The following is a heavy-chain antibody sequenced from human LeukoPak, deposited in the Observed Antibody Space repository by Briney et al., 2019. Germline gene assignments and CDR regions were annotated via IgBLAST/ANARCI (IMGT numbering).Heavy chain of an antibody. D-gene: IGHD6-13*01. CDR1: GGSISSGGYY. V-gene: IGHV4-30-2*01. CDR2: IYHSGST. J-gene: IGHJ5*02. CDR3: AKRDSSSWYFWFDP. Sequence: PSETLSLTCTVSGGSISSGGYYWSWIRQPPGKGLEWIGYIYHSGSTYYNPSLKSRVTISVDRSKNQFSLKLSSATAADTAVYYCAKRDSSSWYFWFDPWGQGTLVTVSS.